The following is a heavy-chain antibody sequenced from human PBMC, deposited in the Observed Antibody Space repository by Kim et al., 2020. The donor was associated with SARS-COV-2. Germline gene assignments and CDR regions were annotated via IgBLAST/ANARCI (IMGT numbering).Heavy chain of an antibody. J-gene: IGHJ6*02. V-gene: IGHV3-30*18. D-gene: IGHD6-19*01. CDR2: ISYDGSNK. CDR3: AKDLYSSGWSRYYYYGMDV. CDR1: GFTFSSYG. Sequence: GGSLRLSCAASGFTFSSYGMHWVRQAPGKGLEWVAVISYDGSNKYYADSVKGRFTISRDNSKNTLYLQMNSLRAEDTAVYYCAKDLYSSGWSRYYYYGMDVWGQGTTVTVSS.